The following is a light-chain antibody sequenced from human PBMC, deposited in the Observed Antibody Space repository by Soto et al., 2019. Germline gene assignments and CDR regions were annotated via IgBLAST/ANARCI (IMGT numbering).Light chain of an antibody. CDR1: QSISSY. CDR3: QQYGNSPQIT. Sequence: EIVLTQSPATLSLSPGERATLSCRSSQSISSYLAWYQQKLGQAPRLLIYDASNRATGVPARFSGSGSGTDFTLTISRLEPEDFAMYFCQQYGNSPQITFGQGTRLEI. CDR2: DAS. J-gene: IGKJ5*01. V-gene: IGKV3-11*01.